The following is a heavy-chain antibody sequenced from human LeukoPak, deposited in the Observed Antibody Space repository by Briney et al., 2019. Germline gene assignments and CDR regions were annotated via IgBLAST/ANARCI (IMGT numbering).Heavy chain of an antibody. Sequence: SETLSLTCTVSGGSISSYYWSWIRQPPGKGLEWIGTMYHSGSTNYNPSLKSRVTISVDTSKNQFSLKLSSVTATDTAVYFCARGFRGDNFDYWGQGTLVTVSS. V-gene: IGHV4-59*08. D-gene: IGHD7-27*01. CDR1: GGSISSYY. CDR2: MYHSGST. J-gene: IGHJ4*02. CDR3: ARGFRGDNFDY.